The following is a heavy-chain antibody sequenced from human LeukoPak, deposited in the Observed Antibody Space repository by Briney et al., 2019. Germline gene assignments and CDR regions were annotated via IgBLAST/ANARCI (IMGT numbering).Heavy chain of an antibody. V-gene: IGHV3-53*04. Sequence: PGGSLRLSCVASGFTVSSNYMSWVRQAPGKGLEWVSVIYSAGNTYYADSVKGRFTISRHNSENTLYLHMNSLRVEDTAVHFCARGGTPGYSSGRIDYWGQGTLVTVSS. D-gene: IGHD6-19*01. CDR2: IYSAGNT. CDR3: ARGGTPGYSSGRIDY. CDR1: GFTVSSNY. J-gene: IGHJ4*02.